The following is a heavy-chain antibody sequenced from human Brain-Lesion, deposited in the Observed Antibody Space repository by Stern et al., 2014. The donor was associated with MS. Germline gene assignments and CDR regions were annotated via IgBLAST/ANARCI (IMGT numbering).Heavy chain of an antibody. V-gene: IGHV4-39*02. CDR1: GGSVSSTSYA. D-gene: IGHD2-15*01. CDR3: AGEEDIRYCSGGSCTGNWFDP. Sequence: QVQLVESGPGLVKPSETLSLTCTVAGGSVSSTSYAWAWIRQPPGKGLEWIGTIYYSGNTYYSPSLKSRLTISLDPPKNHFSLQLGSGTAADTAVYYCAGEEDIRYCSGGSCTGNWFDPWGQGTLVTVSS. CDR2: IYYSGNT. J-gene: IGHJ5*02.